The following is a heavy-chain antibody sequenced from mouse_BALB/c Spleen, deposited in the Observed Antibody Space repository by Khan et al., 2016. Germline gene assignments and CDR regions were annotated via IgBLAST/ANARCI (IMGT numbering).Heavy chain of an antibody. CDR2: IDPENGDT. J-gene: IGHJ2*01. Sequence: VQLKESGAELVRSGASVKLSCTASGFNIKDYYMHWVKQRPEQGLEWIGWIDPENGDTEYAPKFQGKATMTADTSSNTAYLQLSSLTSEDTAVYYCNASTGTRADWGQGTTLTVSS. V-gene: IGHV14-4*02. CDR1: GFNIKDYY. CDR3: NASTGTRAD. D-gene: IGHD4-1*02.